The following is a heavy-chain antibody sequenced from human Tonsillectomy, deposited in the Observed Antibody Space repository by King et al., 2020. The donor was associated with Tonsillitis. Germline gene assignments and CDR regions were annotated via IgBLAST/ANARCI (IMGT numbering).Heavy chain of an antibody. D-gene: IGHD3-10*01. CDR3: ARLVTMVRGVTTYYFDY. V-gene: IGHV4-30-4*01. CDR2: VYYTGST. J-gene: IGHJ4*02. Sequence: QLQESGPGLVKPSQTLSLTCTVSGGSISSGDYYWSWIRQPPGKGLEWIGYVYYTGSTYYTPSLKSRVTISVDTSKNQFSLKLDSVTAADTAVYYCARLVTMVRGVTTYYFDYWGQGTLVTVSS. CDR1: GGSISSGDYY.